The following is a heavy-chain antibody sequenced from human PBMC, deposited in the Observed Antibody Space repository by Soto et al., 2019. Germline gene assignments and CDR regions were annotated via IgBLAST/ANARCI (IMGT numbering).Heavy chain of an antibody. CDR1: GFSLTTTGMR. CDR3: ARSPILVPLYFDY. V-gene: IGHV2-70*04. Sequence: SGPTLVNPTQTLTLTCTFSGFSLTTTGMRVSWIRQPPGKALEWLGRIDWDENKFYSTSLKTRVTISKDTSKNQVVLTMTNMGPVDTATYYCARSPILVPLYFDYWGQGTPVTVSS. CDR2: IDWDENK. D-gene: IGHD3-22*01. J-gene: IGHJ4*02.